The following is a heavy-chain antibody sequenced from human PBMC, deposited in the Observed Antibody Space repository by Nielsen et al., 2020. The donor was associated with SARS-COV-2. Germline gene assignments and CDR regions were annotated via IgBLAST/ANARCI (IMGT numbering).Heavy chain of an antibody. D-gene: IGHD6-13*01. J-gene: IGHJ6*02. V-gene: IGHV3-23*01. CDR1: GFTYSSYA. Sequence: GESLKISCAASGFTYSSYAMSWVRQAPGKGLEWVSSIGTSGGITYYTDSVEGRFAISRDNSKNTLYLQMNSLRGEDTAVYYCARDHLGYSSSWHGMDVWGQGTTVTVSS. CDR3: ARDHLGYSSSWHGMDV. CDR2: IGTSGGIT.